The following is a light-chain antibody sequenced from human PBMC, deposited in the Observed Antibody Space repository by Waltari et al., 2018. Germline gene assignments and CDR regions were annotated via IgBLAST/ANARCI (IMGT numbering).Light chain of an antibody. J-gene: IGLJ2*01. V-gene: IGLV1-40*01. Sequence: QSVLTQPPSVSVAPGQTVTIACDVTRSNVGSDSHLNWYQVIAGTATKVLIFANTNRPSGVPDRFSGSKSGTSASLAITGLQTEDEADYYCQSYDTTLSGVVFGGGTKVTVL. CDR2: ANT. CDR3: QSYDTTLSGVV. CDR1: RSNVGSDSH.